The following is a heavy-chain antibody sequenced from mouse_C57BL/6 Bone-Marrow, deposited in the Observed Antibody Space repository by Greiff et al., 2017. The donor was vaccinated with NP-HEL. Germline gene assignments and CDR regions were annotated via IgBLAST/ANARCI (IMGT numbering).Heavy chain of an antibody. CDR3: TRSRPRYFDV. Sequence: EVKLVESGTVLARPGASVKMSCKTSGYTFTSYWMHWVNQRPGQGLEWIGAIYPGNSDTSYNQKFKGKAKLTAGTSASTAYMELSSLTNEDSAVSYCTRSRPRYFDVWGTGTTVTVSS. CDR1: GYTFTSYW. J-gene: IGHJ1*03. V-gene: IGHV1-5*01. CDR2: IYPGNSDT.